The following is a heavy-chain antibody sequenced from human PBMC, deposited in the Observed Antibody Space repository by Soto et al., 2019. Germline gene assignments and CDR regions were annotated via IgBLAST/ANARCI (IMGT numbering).Heavy chain of an antibody. V-gene: IGHV4-34*01. CDR2: INHSGST. CDR3: ARGRYYDSSGYSPFDY. J-gene: IGHJ4*02. CDR1: GGSFSGYY. D-gene: IGHD3-22*01. Sequence: SETLSLTCAVYGGSFSGYYWSWIRQPPGKGLEWIGEINHSGSTNYNPSLKSRVTISVDTSKNQFSLKLSSVTAADTAVYYCARGRYYDSSGYSPFDYWGQGTLVTVSS.